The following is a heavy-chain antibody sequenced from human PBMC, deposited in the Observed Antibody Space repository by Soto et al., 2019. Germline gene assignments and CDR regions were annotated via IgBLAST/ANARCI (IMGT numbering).Heavy chain of an antibody. Sequence: SETLSLTCSVSGGSVSSGSYYWSWIRQPPGKGLEWIGYVYYTGRTTYNPSLKSRVTVSMDRSKNQFSLELSSVTAADTAVYYCAIDFDYFDHWGQGTLVTVSS. CDR3: AIDFDYFDH. CDR1: GGSVSSGSYY. J-gene: IGHJ4*02. D-gene: IGHD3-9*01. V-gene: IGHV4-61*01. CDR2: VYYTGRT.